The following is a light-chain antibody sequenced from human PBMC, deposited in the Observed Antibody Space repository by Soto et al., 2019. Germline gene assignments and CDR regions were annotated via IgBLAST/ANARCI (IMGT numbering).Light chain of an antibody. V-gene: IGKV3-15*01. CDR2: GAS. Sequence: EIVMTQSPATLSVSPGERATLSCRASQSVSSNLAWYQHKPGQAPRLLIFGASTRATDIPARFSGSGSGTDFTLTISSLQSEDFAVYYWQQSYRTPHTFGQGTKLETK. CDR3: QQSYRTPHT. CDR1: QSVSSN. J-gene: IGKJ2*01.